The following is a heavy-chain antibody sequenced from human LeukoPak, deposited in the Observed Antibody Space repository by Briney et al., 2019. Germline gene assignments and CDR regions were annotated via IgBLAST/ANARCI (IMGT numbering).Heavy chain of an antibody. V-gene: IGHV2-5*01. CDR3: AHSHPAIITAVNRYFDY. Sequence: GSGPTLVKPTETLTLTCSSSGMSLSATGVAVGWIRQPPGKAPEWLALIYWNGDKRYSPSLKSRLTISKDTSKDQVVLAMSNMDPVDTGTYYCAHSHPAIITAVNRYFDYWGQGTLVTVSS. CDR2: IYWNGDK. D-gene: IGHD3-10*01. CDR1: GMSLSATGVA. J-gene: IGHJ4*02.